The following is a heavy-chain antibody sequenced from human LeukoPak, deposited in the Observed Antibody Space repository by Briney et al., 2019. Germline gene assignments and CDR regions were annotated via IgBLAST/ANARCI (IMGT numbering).Heavy chain of an antibody. CDR2: IRWNSGRI. D-gene: IGHD6-13*01. CDR3: ARASSAAGDYYYYGMDV. V-gene: IGHV3-9*01. Sequence: PGRSLRLSCAASGFTFADYAMHWVRQVPGKGLEWVSGIRWNSGRIAYADSVKGRFTISRDNAKNSLYLQMNSLRAEDTVLYHCARASSAAGDYYYYGMDVWGQGTTVTVSS. CDR1: GFTFADYA. J-gene: IGHJ6*02.